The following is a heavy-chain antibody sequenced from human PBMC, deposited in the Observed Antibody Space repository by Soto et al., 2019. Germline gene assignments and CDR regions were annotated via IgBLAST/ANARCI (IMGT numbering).Heavy chain of an antibody. J-gene: IGHJ3*02. D-gene: IGHD6-13*01. V-gene: IGHV3-9*01. CDR2: ISWNSGSI. CDR1: GFTFDDYA. CDR3: AKDMLKAAAGNHDAFDI. Sequence: GGSLRLSCAASGFTFDDYAMHWVRQAPGKGLEWVSGISWNSGSIGYADSVKGRFTISRDNAKNSLYLQMNSLRAEDTALYYCAKDMLKAAAGNHDAFDIWGQGTMVTVSS.